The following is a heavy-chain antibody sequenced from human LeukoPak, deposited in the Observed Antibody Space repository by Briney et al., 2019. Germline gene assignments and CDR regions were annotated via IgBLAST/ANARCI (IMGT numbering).Heavy chain of an antibody. Sequence: EALKISCKGSGYSFTSYWIVWVRQMPGKGLEWMGIIYPGDSDTRYSPSFQGQVTISADKSISTAYLQWSSLKASDTAMYYCARQDPFGATVKFFDYWGQGTLVTVSS. D-gene: IGHD4-17*01. CDR2: IYPGDSDT. CDR3: ARQDPFGATVKFFDY. J-gene: IGHJ4*02. CDR1: GYSFTSYW. V-gene: IGHV5-51*01.